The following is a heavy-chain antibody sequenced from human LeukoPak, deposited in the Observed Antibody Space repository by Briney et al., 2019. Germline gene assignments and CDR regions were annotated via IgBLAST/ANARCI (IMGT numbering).Heavy chain of an antibody. CDR2: ISSSSLYI. CDR1: GFTFSTFA. D-gene: IGHD3-22*01. J-gene: IGHJ4*02. CDR3: ARDAYYYDSSGYSAAYFDY. Sequence: GGSLRLSCEASGFTFSTFAMIWVRQPPGKGLEWVSSISSSSLYIYYADSVKGRFTISRDNAKNSLYLQMNSLRAEDTAVYYCARDAYYYDSSGYSAAYFDYWGQGTLVTVSS. V-gene: IGHV3-21*01.